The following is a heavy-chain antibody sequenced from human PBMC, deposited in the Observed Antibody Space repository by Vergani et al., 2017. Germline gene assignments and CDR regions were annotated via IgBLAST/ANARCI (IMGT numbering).Heavy chain of an antibody. V-gene: IGHV3-74*03. CDR3: ARARCIETCYMSNWLDS. CDR2: IKSDGSIP. CDR1: GFSFNSYW. J-gene: IGHJ5*01. D-gene: IGHD3-9*01. Sequence: DVHLAESGGGFFQPGGSLRLSCSASGFSFNSYWMHWVRQVPGKGLLWVSRIKSDGSIPAYADSVKGRFTISRDNAQNTLYLQMNSLRVEDPGVYYCARARCIETCYMSNWLDSWGQGTLVTVSS.